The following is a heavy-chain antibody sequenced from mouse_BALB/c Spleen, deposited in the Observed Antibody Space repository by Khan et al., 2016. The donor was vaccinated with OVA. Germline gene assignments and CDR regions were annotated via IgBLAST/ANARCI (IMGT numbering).Heavy chain of an antibody. V-gene: IGHV1-77*01. CDR1: GYTFTDYD. CDR3: AKIFYGNSYAMDY. Sequence: QIQLVQSGPELVKPGASVKMSCKASGYTFTDYDIRWVKQRAGQGLEWIGEIYPGSGSTYYNEKFKGKATLTADKSSTTAYMQLSSVTSEDSAVYFCAKIFYGNSYAMDYWGQGTAVTVSS. D-gene: IGHD2-1*01. CDR2: IYPGSGST. J-gene: IGHJ4*01.